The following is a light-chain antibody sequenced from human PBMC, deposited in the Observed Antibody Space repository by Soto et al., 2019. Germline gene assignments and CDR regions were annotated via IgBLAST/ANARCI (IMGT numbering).Light chain of an antibody. Sequence: DIVLTQSPGTLSLSPGERATLSCRASQSVSSTFFAWYQQKPGQAPRLLMFGASNRATGIPDRFSGSGSGTDSTLTISRLEPEDFAMYYCQQYGTSPRGTFGQGTKVEVK. V-gene: IGKV3-20*01. J-gene: IGKJ1*01. CDR2: GAS. CDR1: QSVSSTF. CDR3: QQYGTSPRGT.